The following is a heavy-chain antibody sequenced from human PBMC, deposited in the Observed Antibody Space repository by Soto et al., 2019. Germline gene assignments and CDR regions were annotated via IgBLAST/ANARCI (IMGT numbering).Heavy chain of an antibody. CDR1: GGTFSTYA. J-gene: IGHJ5*02. V-gene: IGHV1-69*06. CDR3: ALASDYLFDP. CDR2: IIPMSGRT. Sequence: QIQLVQSGAEVKKPGSSVKVSCKASGGTFSTYAISWVRQAPGQGLEWMGGIIPMSGRTTYAQKFQDRVTITADKSTTTAYMELSSLRSEDTAVYYCALASDYLFDPSGRGPLVTVSS. D-gene: IGHD4-17*01.